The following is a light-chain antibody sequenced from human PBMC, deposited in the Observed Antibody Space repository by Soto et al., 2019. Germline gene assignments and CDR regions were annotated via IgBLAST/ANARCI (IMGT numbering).Light chain of an antibody. V-gene: IGKV1-9*01. CDR2: DAS. CDR3: HQFNTYPLT. J-gene: IGKJ4*01. CDR1: QGFGSY. Sequence: IQLTQSPSSLSASVGDRVTITCRASQGFGSYLAWYQQEPGKAPKLLIYDASTLQSGVPSRFSGSGSGTDFTLTISSLQPEDSATYFCHQFNTYPLTFGGGTKVEIK.